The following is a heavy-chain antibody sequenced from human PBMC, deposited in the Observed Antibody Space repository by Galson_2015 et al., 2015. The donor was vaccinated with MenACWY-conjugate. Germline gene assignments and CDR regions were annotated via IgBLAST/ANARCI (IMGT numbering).Heavy chain of an antibody. J-gene: IGHJ4*02. Sequence: SLRLSCAASGFTFSSYWMHWVRHAPGKGLVWVSLINSDGSSTSYADSVKGLFTISRDNAKNTLYLQMNSLRAEDTAVYYGAVYCSSVRCFGASGGYWGQGTLVTVSS. D-gene: IGHD2-2*01. CDR2: INSDGSST. V-gene: IGHV3-74*01. CDR1: GFTFSSYW. CDR3: AVYCSSVRCFGASGGY.